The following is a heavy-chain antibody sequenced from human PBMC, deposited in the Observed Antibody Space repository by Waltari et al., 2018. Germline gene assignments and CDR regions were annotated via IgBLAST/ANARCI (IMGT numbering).Heavy chain of an antibody. Sequence: QVQLQESGPGLVKPSQTLSLTCTVSGGSISSGSYYWSWIRQPAGKRLEWIGRIYTSGSTNYNPSLKSRVTISVDTSKNQFSLKLSSVTAADTAVYYCARRLEQNWFDPWGQGTLVTVSS. CDR1: GGSISSGSYY. CDR2: IYTSGST. V-gene: IGHV4-61*02. J-gene: IGHJ5*02. CDR3: ARRLEQNWFDP.